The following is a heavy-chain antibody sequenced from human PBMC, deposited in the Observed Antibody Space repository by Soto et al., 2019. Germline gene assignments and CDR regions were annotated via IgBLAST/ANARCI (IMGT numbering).Heavy chain of an antibody. J-gene: IGHJ4*02. CDR3: ARGATPYCGGDCYFDF. D-gene: IGHD2-21*02. CDR1: GGTFNSYG. V-gene: IGHV1-69*01. CDR2: IIPALGRP. Sequence: QVQLVQSGAEVKKPGSSVKVSCKASGGTFNSYGFNWVRQAPGHGLEWLGGIIPALGRPNYAQNFQGRFTITPDDSPSTAYMEWISMPYDDPAIDSCARGATPYCGGDCYFDFWGQGSLVTVSS.